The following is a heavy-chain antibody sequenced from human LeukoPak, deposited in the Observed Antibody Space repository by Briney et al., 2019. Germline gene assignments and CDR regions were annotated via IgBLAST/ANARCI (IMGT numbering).Heavy chain of an antibody. Sequence: PSETLSLTCTVSGGSISSISYYWGWIRQPPGKGQEWIGHIYYSGSTNYNPSLKSRVTISLDTSKNQFSLKLNSVTAADTAVYYCASHYGSGSFYSPFDYWGQGTLVTVSS. V-gene: IGHV4-39*07. CDR3: ASHYGSGSFYSPFDY. CDR2: IYYSGST. D-gene: IGHD3-10*01. CDR1: GGSISSISYY. J-gene: IGHJ4*02.